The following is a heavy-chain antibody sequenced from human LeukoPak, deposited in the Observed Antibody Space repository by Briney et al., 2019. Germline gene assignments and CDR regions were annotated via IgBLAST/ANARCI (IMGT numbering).Heavy chain of an antibody. D-gene: IGHD3-16*01. J-gene: IGHJ4*02. CDR2: IPYDGSNK. V-gene: IGHV3-30*18. Sequence: QPGGSLRLSCAASGFTFSSYGMHWVRQAPGKGLEWVAVIPYDGSNKYYADSAKGRFTISRDNSKNTLYLQMNSLRAEDTAVYYCAKDGSTWGKQHPGFDYWGQGTLVTVSS. CDR1: GFTFSSYG. CDR3: AKDGSTWGKQHPGFDY.